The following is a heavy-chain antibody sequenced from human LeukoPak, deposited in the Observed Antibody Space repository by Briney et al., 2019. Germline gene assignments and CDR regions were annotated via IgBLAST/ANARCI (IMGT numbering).Heavy chain of an antibody. V-gene: IGHV3-7*01. D-gene: IGHD1-26*01. Sequence: GGSLRLSCAASGSTFSSYWMNWVRQAPGKGLEWVANIKQDGSGKYYVDSVKGRFTISRDNAKNSLYLQMNSLTAEDTAVYYCARDPDQIVGASFDYWGQGTLVTVSS. CDR2: IKQDGSGK. CDR1: GSTFSSYW. J-gene: IGHJ4*02. CDR3: ARDPDQIVGASFDY.